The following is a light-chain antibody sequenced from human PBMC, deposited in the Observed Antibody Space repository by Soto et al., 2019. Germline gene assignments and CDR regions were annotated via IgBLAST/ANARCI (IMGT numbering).Light chain of an antibody. Sequence: EVVMTQSPLSLPVTLGQPASISCRSSQSLAYIDGNTYLSWFHQRPGQSPRRLIYKVYNRESGVPDRFSGSGSGTDFTLKISRVEAEDVGVYYCMQGTHWPPYTFGQGTKLEIK. CDR1: QSLAYIDGNTY. CDR3: MQGTHWPPYT. J-gene: IGKJ2*01. CDR2: KVY. V-gene: IGKV2-30*01.